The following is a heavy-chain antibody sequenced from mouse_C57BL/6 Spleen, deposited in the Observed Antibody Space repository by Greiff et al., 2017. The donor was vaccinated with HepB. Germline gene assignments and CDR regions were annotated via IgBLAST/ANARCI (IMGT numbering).Heavy chain of an antibody. CDR2: ILPGSGST. CDR3: ARSYFDY. CDR1: GYTFTGYW. J-gene: IGHJ2*01. V-gene: IGHV1-9*01. Sequence: QVQLQQSGAELMKPGASVKLSCKATGYTFTGYWIEWVKQRPGHGLEWIGEILPGSGSTNYNEKFKGKATFPADTSSNPAYMQLSSLTTEDSAIYYCARSYFDYWGQGTTLTVSS.